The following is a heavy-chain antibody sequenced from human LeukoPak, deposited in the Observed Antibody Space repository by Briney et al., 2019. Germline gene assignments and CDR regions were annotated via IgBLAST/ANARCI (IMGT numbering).Heavy chain of an antibody. D-gene: IGHD5-18*01. Sequence: GGSLRLSCAASEFTFSTYAMHWVRQAPGKGLEWVAVISYDGSYKYYADSVRGRFTMSRDNSKNTLYLQMNSLRAEDTAVYYCARDRDTAMGLWGQGTLVTVSS. CDR2: ISYDGSYK. V-gene: IGHV3-30*04. J-gene: IGHJ4*02. CDR3: ARDRDTAMGL. CDR1: EFTFSTYA.